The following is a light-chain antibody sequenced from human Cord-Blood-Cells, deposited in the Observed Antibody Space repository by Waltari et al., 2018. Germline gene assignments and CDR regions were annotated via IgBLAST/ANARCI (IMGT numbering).Light chain of an antibody. Sequence: EIVMTQSPATLSVSPGERATLSCRASQSVSSKLAWYQQKPGQAPRLLIYGASTRATGIPARFSGSGSWTEFTLTISSLQSEDFAVYYCQQYNNWPPFTFGPGTKVDIK. J-gene: IGKJ3*01. CDR2: GAS. CDR3: QQYNNWPPFT. CDR1: QSVSSK. V-gene: IGKV3-15*01.